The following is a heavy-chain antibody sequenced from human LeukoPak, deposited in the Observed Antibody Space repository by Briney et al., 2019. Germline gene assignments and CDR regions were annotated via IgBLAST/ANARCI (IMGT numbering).Heavy chain of an antibody. V-gene: IGHV3-30*18. CDR3: AKDSCSSTSCYPFDY. CDR1: GFTFSSYG. Sequence: GGSLRLSCAASGFTFSSYGMHWVRQAPGKGLEWVAVISYDGSNKYYADSVKGRFTISRDNSKNTLYLQMNSLRAGDTAVYYCAKDSCSSTSCYPFDYWGQGTLVTVSS. CDR2: ISYDGSNK. J-gene: IGHJ4*02. D-gene: IGHD2-2*01.